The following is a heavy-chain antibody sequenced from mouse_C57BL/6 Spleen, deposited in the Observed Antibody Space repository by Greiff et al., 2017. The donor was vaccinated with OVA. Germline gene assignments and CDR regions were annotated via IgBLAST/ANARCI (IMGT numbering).Heavy chain of an antibody. CDR1: GYTFTSYT. V-gene: IGHV1-4*01. Sequence: VQLVESGAELARPGASVKMSCKASGYTFTSYTMHWVKQRPGQGLEWIGYINPSSGYTKYNQKFKDKATLTADKSSSTAYMQLSSLTSEDSAVYYCASGDDYDVFAYWGQGTLVTVSA. D-gene: IGHD2-4*01. CDR2: INPSSGYT. CDR3: ASGDDYDVFAY. J-gene: IGHJ3*01.